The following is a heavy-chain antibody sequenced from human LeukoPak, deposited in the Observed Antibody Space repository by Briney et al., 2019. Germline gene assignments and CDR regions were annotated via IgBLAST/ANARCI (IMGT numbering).Heavy chain of an antibody. V-gene: IGHV3-48*03. J-gene: IGHJ4*02. CDR2: ISSSGSTI. CDR3: AREDSSLDY. CDR1: GFTFSSYE. Sequence: PGGSLRLSCAASGFTFSSYEMNWVRQAPGKGPEWVSYISSSGSTIYYADSVKGRFTISRDNAKNSLYLQMNSLRAEDTAVYYCAREDSSLDYWGQGTLVTVSS.